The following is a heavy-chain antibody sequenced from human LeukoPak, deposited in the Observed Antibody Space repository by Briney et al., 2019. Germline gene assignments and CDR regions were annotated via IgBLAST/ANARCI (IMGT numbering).Heavy chain of an antibody. D-gene: IGHD2-15*01. Sequence: GGSLRLSCAASGFTFSSYSMNWVRQAPGKGLEWVSSISSSSSYIYYADSVKGRFTISRDNAKNSLYLQMNSLRAEDTAVYYCARGYVVVAAAFDYWGQGTLVTVSS. CDR3: ARGYVVVAAAFDY. CDR1: GFTFSSYS. CDR2: ISSSSSYI. J-gene: IGHJ4*02. V-gene: IGHV3-21*01.